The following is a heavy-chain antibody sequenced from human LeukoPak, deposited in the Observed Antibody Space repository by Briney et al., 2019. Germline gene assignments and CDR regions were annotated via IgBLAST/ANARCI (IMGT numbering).Heavy chain of an antibody. CDR2: ISGSGGST. V-gene: IGHV3-23*01. CDR1: GFTFSNYA. J-gene: IGHJ4*02. D-gene: IGHD1-14*01. CDR3: ARGSRGGPLGI. Sequence: GGSLRLSCATSGFTFSNYAMDWVRQAPGKGLEWVSSISGSGGSTYYADSVKGRFTISRDNSKNTLYLQMNSLRAEDTAVYYCARGSRGGPLGIWGQGTLVTVSS.